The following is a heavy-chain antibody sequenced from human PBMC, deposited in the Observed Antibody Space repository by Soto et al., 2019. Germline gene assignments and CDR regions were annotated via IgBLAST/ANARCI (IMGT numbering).Heavy chain of an antibody. Sequence: KTSETLSLTCAVSGGSISKYYWSWIRQPPGKGREWIGYIYYSGSTNYSPSLKSRVTISVETTKNQLSLKLSSVTAADTAVYYCASHNTAAAGTGYWGQGTLVTVSS. D-gene: IGHD6-13*01. CDR2: IYYSGST. J-gene: IGHJ4*02. CDR1: GGSISKYY. CDR3: ASHNTAAAGTGY. V-gene: IGHV4-59*01.